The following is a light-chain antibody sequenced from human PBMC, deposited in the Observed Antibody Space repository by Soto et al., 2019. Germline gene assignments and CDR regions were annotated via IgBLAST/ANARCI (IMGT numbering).Light chain of an antibody. CDR1: SSDVGAYKY. J-gene: IGLJ3*02. V-gene: IGLV2-8*01. CDR2: EVT. Sequence: QSALTQPPSASGSPGQSVTISCTGTSSDVGAYKYVSWYQQYPGKAPKLMIYEVTKRPSGVPDPFSGSKSGNTASLTVSGLQAEDEADYYCTSYVGNDIWVFGGGTKVTVL. CDR3: TSYVGNDIWV.